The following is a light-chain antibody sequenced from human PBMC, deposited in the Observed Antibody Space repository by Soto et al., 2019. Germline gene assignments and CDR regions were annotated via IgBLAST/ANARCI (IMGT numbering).Light chain of an antibody. Sequence: QSALTQPASVSGSPGQSITISCTGTSSDVGGYNYVSWYQQHPGKAPKVMLFDVTNRPSGVSSRFSGSKSGNMASLTISGLQAEDEAEYYCISYTSSSTLYVFGTGTKVTVL. CDR3: ISYTSSSTLYV. V-gene: IGLV2-14*03. CDR2: DVT. J-gene: IGLJ1*01. CDR1: SSDVGGYNY.